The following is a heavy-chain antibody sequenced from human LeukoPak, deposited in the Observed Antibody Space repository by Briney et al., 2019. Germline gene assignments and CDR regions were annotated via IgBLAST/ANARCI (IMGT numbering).Heavy chain of an antibody. D-gene: IGHD3-3*01. CDR1: GFTFSSYA. Sequence: TGGSLRLSCAASGFTFSSYAMSWVRQAPGKGLEWVSAISGSGGSTYYADSVKGRFTISRDNSKNTLYLQMNSLRAEDTAVYYCAKARRDFWSGYYLFGYWGQGTLVTVSS. CDR3: AKARRDFWSGYYLFGY. V-gene: IGHV3-23*01. CDR2: ISGSGGST. J-gene: IGHJ4*02.